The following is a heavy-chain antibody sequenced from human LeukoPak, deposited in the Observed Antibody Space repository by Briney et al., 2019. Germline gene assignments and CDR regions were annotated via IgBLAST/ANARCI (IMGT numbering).Heavy chain of an antibody. Sequence: PSETLSLTCTVSGGSISSYYWSWIRQPPGKGLEWIGEINHSGSTNYNPSLKSRVTISVDTSKNQFSLKLSSVTAADTAVYYCAREASGAFDIWGQGTMVTVSS. CDR1: GGSISSYY. D-gene: IGHD6-19*01. CDR2: INHSGST. J-gene: IGHJ3*02. CDR3: AREASGAFDI. V-gene: IGHV4-34*01.